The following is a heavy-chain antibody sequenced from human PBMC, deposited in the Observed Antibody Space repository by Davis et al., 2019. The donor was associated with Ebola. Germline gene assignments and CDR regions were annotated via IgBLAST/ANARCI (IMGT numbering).Heavy chain of an antibody. CDR2: IKEDGSAT. CDR3: ARAPLRSAPLDY. CDR1: GVMFSRYW. J-gene: IGHJ4*02. D-gene: IGHD4-17*01. V-gene: IGHV3-7*01. Sequence: GESLKISCAASGVMFSRYWMSWVRQAPGKGLEWVANIKEDGSATNYVDSVKGRFTISRDNAKNTLYLQMNSLRADDTAVYYCARAPLRSAPLDYWGQGTLVTVSS.